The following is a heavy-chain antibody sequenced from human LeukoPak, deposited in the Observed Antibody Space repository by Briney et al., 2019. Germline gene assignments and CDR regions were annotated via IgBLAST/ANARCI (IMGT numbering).Heavy chain of an antibody. J-gene: IGHJ5*02. V-gene: IGHV4-38-2*02. CDR3: ARGFVRRGYSYGYVNWFDP. CDR1: GYSISSGYY. D-gene: IGHD5-18*01. CDR2: INHSGST. Sequence: SETLSLTCTVPGYSISSGYYWSWIRQPPGKGLEWIGEINHSGSTNYNPSLKSRVTISVDTSKNQFSLKLSSVTAAETAVYYCARGFVRRGYSYGYVNWFDPWGQGTLVTVSS.